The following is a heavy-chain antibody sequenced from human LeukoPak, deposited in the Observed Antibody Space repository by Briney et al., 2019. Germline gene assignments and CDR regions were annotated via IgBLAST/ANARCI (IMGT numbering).Heavy chain of an antibody. J-gene: IGHJ4*02. CDR1: GYTFTGYS. V-gene: IGHV1-2*06. CDR3: ARQRYGYYLDY. Sequence: ASVKVSCKASGYTFTGYSMHWVRQAPGQGLEWVGRISPNTGGPNYAEKFQGRVTMTRDTSISTAYMELRRLRYGDTAVYYCARQRYGYYLDYWGQGTLVTVSS. CDR2: ISPNTGGP. D-gene: IGHD5-18*01.